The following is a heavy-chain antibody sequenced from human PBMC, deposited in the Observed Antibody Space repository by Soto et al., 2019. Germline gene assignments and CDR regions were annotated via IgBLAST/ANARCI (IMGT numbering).Heavy chain of an antibody. D-gene: IGHD1-26*01. Sequence: GGSLRLSCAASGFTFSSYSMNWVRQSRGKRLEWVSSIRSSSSDIHYADSVKGRFTISRDNAKNSLYLQMNSLRAEDTAVYYCARDGYSGSYGSWDYWGQGTLVTVSS. CDR2: IRSSSSDI. J-gene: IGHJ4*02. V-gene: IGHV3-21*01. CDR1: GFTFSSYS. CDR3: ARDGYSGSYGSWDY.